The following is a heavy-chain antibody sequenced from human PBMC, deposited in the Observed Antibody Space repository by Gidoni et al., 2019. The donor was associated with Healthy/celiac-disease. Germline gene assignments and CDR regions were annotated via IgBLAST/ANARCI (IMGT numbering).Heavy chain of an antibody. CDR2: IIPIFGTA. CDR3: AREEGDCSGGSCYSGYYYYGMDV. V-gene: IGHV1-69*01. J-gene: IGHJ6*02. D-gene: IGHD2-15*01. CDR1: GGTFSSYA. Sequence: QVQLVQSGAEVKKPGSSVKVSCKASGGTFSSYAISWVRQAPGQGLEWMGGIIPIFGTANYAQKFQGRVTITADESTSTAYMELSSLRSEDTAVYYCAREEGDCSGGSCYSGYYYYGMDVWGQGTTVTVSS.